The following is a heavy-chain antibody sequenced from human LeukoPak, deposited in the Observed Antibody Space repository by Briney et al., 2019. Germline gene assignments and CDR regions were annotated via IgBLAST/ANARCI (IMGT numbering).Heavy chain of an antibody. CDR2: ISYDGSNK. J-gene: IGHJ4*02. CDR1: GFTFSSYA. Sequence: GRSLRLSCAASGFTFSSYAMHWVRQAPGKGLEWVAVISYDGSNKYYADSVKGRFTISRYNSKNTLYLQMNRLRGEETAVYYCARGGGMATIIEFDYWGQGTLVTVSS. CDR3: ARGGGMATIIEFDY. D-gene: IGHD5-24*01. V-gene: IGHV3-30*01.